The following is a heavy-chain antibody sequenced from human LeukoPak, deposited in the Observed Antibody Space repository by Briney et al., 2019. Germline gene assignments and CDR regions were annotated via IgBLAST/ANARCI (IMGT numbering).Heavy chain of an antibody. Sequence: ASVKVSCKASGGTFSSYAISWVRQAPGQGLEWMGWISDHNGNTNYAQKLQGRVTMTTDTSTSTAYMELRSLRSDDTAVYYCARDLYRDSLPVSWFDPWGQGTLVTVSS. CDR1: GGTFSSYA. J-gene: IGHJ5*02. D-gene: IGHD4-11*01. V-gene: IGHV1-18*01. CDR2: ISDHNGNT. CDR3: ARDLYRDSLPVSWFDP.